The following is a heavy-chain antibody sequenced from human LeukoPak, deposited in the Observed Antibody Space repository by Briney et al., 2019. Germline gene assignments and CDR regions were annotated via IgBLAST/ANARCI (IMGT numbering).Heavy chain of an antibody. Sequence: ASVKVSCKASGYTFTSYYMHWVRQGPGQGLEWMGIINPSGGSTSYAEKFQGRVTMTRDTSTSTVYMELSSLRSEDTAVYYCARSRLVGATTPYYFDYWGQGTMVTVSS. J-gene: IGHJ4*03. CDR3: ARSRLVGATTPYYFDY. CDR1: GYTFTSYY. D-gene: IGHD1-26*01. V-gene: IGHV1-46*01. CDR2: INPSGGST.